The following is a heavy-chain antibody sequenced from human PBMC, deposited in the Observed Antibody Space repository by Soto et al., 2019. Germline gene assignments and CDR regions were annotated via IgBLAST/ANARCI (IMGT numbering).Heavy chain of an antibody. V-gene: IGHV3-30*18. Sequence: PGGSLRLSCAASGFTFSSYGMHWVRQAPGKGLERVAVISYDGSNKYYADSVKGRFTISRDNSKNTLYLQMNSLRAEDTAVYYCAKDLGYSYGSCFDYWGQGTLVTVSS. D-gene: IGHD5-18*01. CDR1: GFTFSSYG. CDR2: ISYDGSNK. CDR3: AKDLGYSYGSCFDY. J-gene: IGHJ4*02.